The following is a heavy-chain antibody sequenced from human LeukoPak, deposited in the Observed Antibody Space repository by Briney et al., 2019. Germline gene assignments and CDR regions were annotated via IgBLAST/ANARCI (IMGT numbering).Heavy chain of an antibody. J-gene: IGHJ4*02. D-gene: IGHD4/OR15-4a*01. CDR3: ARDLDYGEKSEDY. V-gene: IGHV1-46*01. CDR2: INLSGGST. Sequence: ASVKVSCKASGFTFINYYMHWVRQAPGQGLEWLGIINLSGGSTHYPQKFQDRVTMTRDASTSTVYMELSSLRSEDTAVYYCARDLDYGEKSEDYWGQGTLVTVSS. CDR1: GFTFINYY.